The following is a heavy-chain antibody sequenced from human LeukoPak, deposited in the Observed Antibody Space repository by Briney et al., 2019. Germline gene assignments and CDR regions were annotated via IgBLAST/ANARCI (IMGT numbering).Heavy chain of an antibody. J-gene: IGHJ6*03. Sequence: SETLSLTCTVSGGSISSSSYYWGWIRQPPGKGLEWIGSIYYSGSTYYNPSPKSRVTISVDTSKNQFSLKLRSVTAADTAVYYCASVNYYYYYMDVWGKGTTVTVSS. CDR3: ASVNYYYYYMDV. V-gene: IGHV4-39*01. CDR2: IYYSGST. CDR1: GGSISSSSYY.